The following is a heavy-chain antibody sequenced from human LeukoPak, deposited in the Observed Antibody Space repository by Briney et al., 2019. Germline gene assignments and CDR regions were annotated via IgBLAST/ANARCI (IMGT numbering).Heavy chain of an antibody. CDR2: IYSGGGT. Sequence: GGSLRLSCAASGFTVSSNHMSWVRQAPGKGLEWVSLIYSGGGTYYADAVKGRFTISRDNSKNTLYLQMNSLRAEDTAAYYCARAAAGFDYWGQGTLVTVSS. V-gene: IGHV3-66*01. CDR1: GFTVSSNH. CDR3: ARAAAGFDY. J-gene: IGHJ4*02. D-gene: IGHD2-2*01.